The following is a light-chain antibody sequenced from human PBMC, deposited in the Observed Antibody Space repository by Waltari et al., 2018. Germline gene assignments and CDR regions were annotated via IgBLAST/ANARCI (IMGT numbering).Light chain of an antibody. J-gene: IGKJ2*01. CDR2: AAS. CDR3: QQYYSYPYT. CDR1: PGISSY. V-gene: IGKV1-8*01. Sequence: AIRMTQSPSSLSASTGDRVTITCRASPGISSYLAWYQQKPGKAPKLLSYAASTLQSGVPSRFSGSGSGTDFTLTISCLQSEDFATYYCQQYYSYPYTFGQGTKLEIK.